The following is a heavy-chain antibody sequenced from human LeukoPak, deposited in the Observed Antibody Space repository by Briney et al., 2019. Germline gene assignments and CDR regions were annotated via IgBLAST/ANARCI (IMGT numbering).Heavy chain of an antibody. Sequence: KPSETLSLTCAVYGGSFSGYYWSWIRQPPGRGLEWIGEINYSGSTNYKQSLKSRVTISVDTPKNQFSLKLSSVTAADTAVYYCARASILWFGEFVLGENWFDPWGQGTLVTVSS. D-gene: IGHD3-10*01. J-gene: IGHJ5*02. V-gene: IGHV4-34*01. CDR3: ARASILWFGEFVLGENWFDP. CDR1: GGSFSGYY. CDR2: INYSGST.